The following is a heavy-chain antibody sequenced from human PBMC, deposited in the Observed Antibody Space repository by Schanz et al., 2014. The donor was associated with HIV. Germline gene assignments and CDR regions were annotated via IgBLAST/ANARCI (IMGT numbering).Heavy chain of an antibody. V-gene: IGHV3-30*03. D-gene: IGHD1-26*01. CDR1: GFTFSTYG. J-gene: IGHJ6*02. CDR3: ARVANWDHYGMDV. Sequence: QVQLVESGGGVVQPGRSLRLSCAASGFTFSTYGMHWVRQGPGKGLEWVAFISYDGSNKYYADSVKGRFTISRDNSKNTLFLQMNSLRGEDTAVYYCARVANWDHYGMDVWGRGTTVTVSS. CDR2: ISYDGSNK.